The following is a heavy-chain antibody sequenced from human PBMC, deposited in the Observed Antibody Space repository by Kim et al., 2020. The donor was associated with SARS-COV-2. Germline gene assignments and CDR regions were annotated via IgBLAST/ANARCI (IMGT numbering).Heavy chain of an antibody. CDR3: AKGGGGRITMIVVATDWFAP. V-gene: IGHV3-23*01. CDR1: GFTFSSYA. J-gene: IGHJ5*02. Sequence: GGSLRLSCAASGFTFSSYAMSWVRQAPGKGLEWVSAISGSGGSTYYADSVKGRFTISRDNSKNTLYLQMNSLRAEDTAVYYCAKGGGGRITMIVVATDWFAPWGQGTLVTVSS. CDR2: ISGSGGST. D-gene: IGHD3-22*01.